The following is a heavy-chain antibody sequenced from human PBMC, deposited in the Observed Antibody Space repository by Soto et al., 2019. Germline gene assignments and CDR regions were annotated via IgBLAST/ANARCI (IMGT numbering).Heavy chain of an antibody. V-gene: IGHV4-59*01. CDR1: GGSIRSYF. Sequence: SETLSLTCTVSGGSIRSYFWSWIRQPPGKGLEWIGYISYTGSTTYNPSLRSRVTISVDTSKNQFSLKLSSVTAADTAVYYCGRVFHYCTNGVCYTTGDYYYGMDVWGQGTTVTVSS. CDR2: ISYTGST. CDR3: GRVFHYCTNGVCYTTGDYYYGMDV. J-gene: IGHJ6*02. D-gene: IGHD2-8*01.